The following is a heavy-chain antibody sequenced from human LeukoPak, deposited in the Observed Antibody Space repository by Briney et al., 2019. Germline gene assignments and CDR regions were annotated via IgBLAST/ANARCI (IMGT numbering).Heavy chain of an antibody. CDR2: IKNDGSEK. D-gene: IGHD5-12*01. J-gene: IGHJ4*02. CDR1: GFPFSTYW. Sequence: GGSLRLSCAASGFPFSTYWITWVRQAPGKGLEWVANIKNDGSEKYYVDSVKGRFAISRDNAENSLFLQMNSLRVEDTAIYYCTRDSGLTGYDLLDYWGQGTLVTVSS. V-gene: IGHV3-7*01. CDR3: TRDSGLTGYDLLDY.